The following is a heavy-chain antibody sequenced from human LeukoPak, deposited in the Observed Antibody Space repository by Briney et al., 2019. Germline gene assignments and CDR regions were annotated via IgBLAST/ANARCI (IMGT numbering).Heavy chain of an antibody. CDR1: GFTFSTYT. Sequence: PGGSLRLSCAASGFTFSTYTMNCVRQAPGKGLEWVSSISSSSSYIYYADSVKRRFTISRDNAKNSLYLQMNSLRAEDTAVYYCARETGSSGYYYEVRGRDSRNNWFDPWGQGTLVTVSS. CDR3: ARETGSSGYYYEVRGRDSRNNWFDP. V-gene: IGHV3-21*01. J-gene: IGHJ5*02. CDR2: ISSSSSYI. D-gene: IGHD3-22*01.